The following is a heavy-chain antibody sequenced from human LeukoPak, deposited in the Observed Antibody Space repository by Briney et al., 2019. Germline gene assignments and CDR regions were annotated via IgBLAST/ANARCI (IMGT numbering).Heavy chain of an antibody. D-gene: IGHD3-9*01. V-gene: IGHV3-21*01. J-gene: IGHJ3*02. CDR3: ARSEKPLTGWYAFDI. CDR2: ISSSSSYI. Sequence: GGTLRLSCAASGFTFSSYSMNWVRQAPGKGLEWVSSISSSSSYIYYADSVKGRFTISRDNAKNSLYLQMNSLRAEDTAVYYCARSEKPLTGWYAFDIWGQGTMVTVSS. CDR1: GFTFSSYS.